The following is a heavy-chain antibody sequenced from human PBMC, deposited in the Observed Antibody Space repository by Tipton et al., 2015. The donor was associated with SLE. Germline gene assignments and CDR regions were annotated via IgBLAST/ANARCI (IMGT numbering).Heavy chain of an antibody. V-gene: IGHV4-4*07. CDR3: AKDGGTTNAFDI. D-gene: IGHD3-16*01. CDR2: IYTSGSGST. CDR1: GDSITNYY. J-gene: IGHJ3*02. Sequence: TLSLTCSVSGDSITNYYWSWIRQPAGKGLEWIGRIYTSGSGSTNYNPPLKSRVTISEDTSKNQISLKLSSVTAADTAVYYCAKDGGTTNAFDIWGQGTMVTVSS.